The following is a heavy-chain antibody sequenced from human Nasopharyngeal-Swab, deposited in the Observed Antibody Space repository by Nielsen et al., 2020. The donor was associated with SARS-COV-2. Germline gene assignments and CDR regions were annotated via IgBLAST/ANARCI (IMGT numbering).Heavy chain of an antibody. V-gene: IGHV3-9*01. CDR1: GFIFDDYS. Sequence: SLKISCVASGFIFDDYSMHGVRQGPGRALEWVSGIAWNSVVIGYAESVKGQFTISRDNAKNSLYLEMNSLRPEDTALYYCIKGVDITSRTARAFDIWGQGTMVTVSS. CDR3: IKGVDITSRTARAFDI. D-gene: IGHD5-12*01. J-gene: IGHJ3*02. CDR2: IAWNSVVI.